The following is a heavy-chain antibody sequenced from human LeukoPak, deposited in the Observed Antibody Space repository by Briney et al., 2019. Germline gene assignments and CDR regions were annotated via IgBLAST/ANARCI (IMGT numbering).Heavy chain of an antibody. CDR1: GFTFSSYA. Sequence: GGSLRLSCAASGFTFSSYAMSWVRQAPGKGLEWVSAISGSGGSTYYADSVKGRFTISRDNSKNTLYLQMNSLRAEDTAVYYCANEGTKNYYDSSGYYPLDYFDYWGQGTLVTVSS. J-gene: IGHJ4*02. CDR2: ISGSGGST. CDR3: ANEGTKNYYDSSGYYPLDYFDY. V-gene: IGHV3-23*01. D-gene: IGHD3-22*01.